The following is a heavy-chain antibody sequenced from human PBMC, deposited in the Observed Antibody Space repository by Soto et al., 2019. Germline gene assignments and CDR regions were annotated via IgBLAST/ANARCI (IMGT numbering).Heavy chain of an antibody. J-gene: IGHJ4*02. CDR3: THIVIEEYADY. Sequence: EVQLVESGGGLVKPGGSLRLSCAASGFTFSNAWMSWVRQAPGKGLEWVGRIKSKTDGGTTDYAAPVKGRFTISRDDSKNTLYLQMNSLKTEDTAVYYCTHIVIEEYADYWGQGTLVTVSS. D-gene: IGHD3-10*01. CDR1: GFTFSNAW. CDR2: IKSKTDGGTT. V-gene: IGHV3-15*01.